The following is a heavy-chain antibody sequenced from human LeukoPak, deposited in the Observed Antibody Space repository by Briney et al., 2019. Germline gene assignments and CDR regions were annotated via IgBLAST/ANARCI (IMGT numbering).Heavy chain of an antibody. J-gene: IGHJ4*02. CDR1: GYTFTDSY. D-gene: IGHD1-26*01. V-gene: IGHV1-2*02. CDR3: ASSQVGATLRD. CDR2: IFPKSGAT. Sequence: ASVKVSCKASGYTFTDSYIHWVRQAPGQGLEWMGWIFPKSGATNYAQKFQVRVTMTRDTSISTAYMGLSRLRYDDTAVYYCASSQVGATLRDWGQGALVTVSS.